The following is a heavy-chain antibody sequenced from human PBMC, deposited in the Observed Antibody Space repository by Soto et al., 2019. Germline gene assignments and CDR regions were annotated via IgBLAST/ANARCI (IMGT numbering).Heavy chain of an antibody. CDR3: ARGVVVVAATNWFDP. J-gene: IGHJ5*02. D-gene: IGHD2-15*01. V-gene: IGHV1-69*12. CDR1: GGTFSSYA. CDR2: IIPIFGTA. Sequence: QVQLVQSGAEVKKPGSSVKVSCKASGGTFSSYAISWVRQAPGQGLEWMGGIIPIFGTANYAQKFQGRVPITADEPTSTAYLELSSLRSEDTAVYYCARGVVVVAATNWFDPWGQGTLVTVSS.